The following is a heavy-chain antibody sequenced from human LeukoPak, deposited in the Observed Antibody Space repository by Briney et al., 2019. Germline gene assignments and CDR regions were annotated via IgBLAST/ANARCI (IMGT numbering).Heavy chain of an antibody. CDR3: ARGNGSYSVQH. CDR2: IYYSGST. CDR1: GGSISSYY. Sequence: SETLSLTCTVSGGSISSYYWSWIRQPPGKRLEWIGYIYYSGSTNYNPSLKSRVTISVDTSKNQFSLKLSSVAAADTAVYYCARGNGSYSVQHWGQGTLVTVSS. J-gene: IGHJ1*01. V-gene: IGHV4-59*01. D-gene: IGHD1-26*01.